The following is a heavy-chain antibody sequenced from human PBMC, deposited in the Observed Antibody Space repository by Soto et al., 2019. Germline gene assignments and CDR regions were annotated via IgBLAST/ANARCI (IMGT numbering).Heavy chain of an antibody. J-gene: IGHJ6*02. CDR1: GITFSTFG. CDR2: ISYDGTNK. V-gene: IGHV3-30*18. D-gene: IGHD2-15*01. Sequence: QVQLVESGGGVVQPGRSLRISCAASGITFSTFGMHWVRQAPGKGLEWVAVISYDGTNKYSADSVKGRFTISRDNSKNTLYLQMNSLRAEDTAVYDCAKDGKAGYGMDVWGQGTTVTVSS. CDR3: AKDGKAGYGMDV.